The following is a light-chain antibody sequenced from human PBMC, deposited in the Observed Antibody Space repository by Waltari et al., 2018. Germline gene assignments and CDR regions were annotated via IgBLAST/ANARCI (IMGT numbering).Light chain of an antibody. CDR1: QSISRY. J-gene: IGKJ1*01. CDR3: QNHERLPAT. Sequence: VLTQSPGTLSLSPGQRATLFCSASQSISRYLVWYQQRPGQAPRLLIYGASIRAAGIPDRFSGSGSGTDFTLSISRLEPEDISVYYCQNHERLPATFSQGTRVEIK. V-gene: IGKV3-20*01. CDR2: GAS.